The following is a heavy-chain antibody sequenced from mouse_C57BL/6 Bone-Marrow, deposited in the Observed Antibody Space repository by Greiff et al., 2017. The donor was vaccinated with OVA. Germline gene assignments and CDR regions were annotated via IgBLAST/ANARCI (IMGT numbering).Heavy chain of an antibody. D-gene: IGHD2-4*01. CDR3: TYDYDDY. Sequence: EVKLVESGAELVRPGASVKLSCTASGFNIKDDYMHWVKQRPEQGLEWIGWIDPENGDTEYASKFQGKATITADTSSNTAYLQLSSLTSEDTAVYYCTYDYDDYWGQGTTLTVSS. CDR2: IDPENGDT. V-gene: IGHV14-4*01. CDR1: GFNIKDDY. J-gene: IGHJ2*01.